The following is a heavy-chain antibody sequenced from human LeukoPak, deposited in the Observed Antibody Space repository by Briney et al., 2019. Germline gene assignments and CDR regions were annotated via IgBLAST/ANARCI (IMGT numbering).Heavy chain of an antibody. CDR3: ARGRIAVAAGYFQH. D-gene: IGHD6-19*01. V-gene: IGHV4-39*07. CDR2: IYYSGST. CDR1: GGSISSSSYY. J-gene: IGHJ1*01. Sequence: PSETLSLTCTVSGGSISSSSYYWGWIRQPPGKGLEWIGSIYYSGSTYYNPSLKSRVTISVDTSKNQFSLKLSSVTAADTAVYYCARGRIAVAAGYFQHWGQGTLVTVSS.